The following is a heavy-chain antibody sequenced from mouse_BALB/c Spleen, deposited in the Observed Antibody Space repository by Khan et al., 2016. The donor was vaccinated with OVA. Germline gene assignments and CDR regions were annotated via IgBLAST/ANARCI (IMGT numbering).Heavy chain of an antibody. CDR2: IYPGSGST. V-gene: IGHV1S22*01. Sequence: LQQSGSELVRPGASVKLSCKASGYTFTSYWMHWVKQRPGQGLEWIGNIYPGSGSTNYDEKFKSKATLTVDTSSSTAYMQLSSLTSEDSAVYYFTRGEYDGDYWGQGTTLTVSS. CDR1: GYTFTSYW. CDR3: TRGEYDGDY. D-gene: IGHD2-14*01. J-gene: IGHJ2*01.